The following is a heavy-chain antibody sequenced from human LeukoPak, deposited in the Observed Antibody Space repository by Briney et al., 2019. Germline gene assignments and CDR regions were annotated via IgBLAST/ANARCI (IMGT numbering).Heavy chain of an antibody. J-gene: IGHJ5*02. CDR2: IIPIFGIA. Sequence: ASVKVSCKASGGIFSSYAISWVRQAPGQGLEWMGRIIPIFGIANYAQKFQGRVTITADKSTSTAYMELSSLRSEDTAVYYCARGMVATVTRHNNWFDPWGRGTLVTVSS. CDR3: ARGMVATVTRHNNWFDP. CDR1: GGIFSSYA. V-gene: IGHV1-69*04. D-gene: IGHD5-12*01.